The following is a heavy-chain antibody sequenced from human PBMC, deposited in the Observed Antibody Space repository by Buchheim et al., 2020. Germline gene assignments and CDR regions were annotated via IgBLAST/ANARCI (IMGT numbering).Heavy chain of an antibody. CDR1: GFTFSSYW. D-gene: IGHD3-3*01. Sequence: EVQLVESGGGLVQPGGSLRLSCAASGFTFSSYWMSWVRQAPGKGLEWVANIKQDGSEKYYVDSVKGRFTISRDNAKNSLYLQMNSLRAEDTAVYYCARGCAKIFGVVHYYYYYMDVWGKGTT. V-gene: IGHV3-7*01. CDR3: ARGCAKIFGVVHYYYYYMDV. CDR2: IKQDGSEK. J-gene: IGHJ6*03.